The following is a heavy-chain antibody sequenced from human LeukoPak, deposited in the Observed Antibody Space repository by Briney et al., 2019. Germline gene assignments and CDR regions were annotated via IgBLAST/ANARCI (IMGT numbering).Heavy chain of an antibody. Sequence: GSLRLSCAASGFTFSSYAMSWVRQAPGKGLEWVSAISGSGDYTFYADSVKGRFTISRDNSKNTLNLRMNSLGADDTAVYYCAKRGIAPAASFDYWGQGTLVTVSS. V-gene: IGHV3-23*01. CDR1: GFTFSSYA. CDR2: ISGSGDYT. J-gene: IGHJ4*02. D-gene: IGHD2-2*01. CDR3: AKRGIAPAASFDY.